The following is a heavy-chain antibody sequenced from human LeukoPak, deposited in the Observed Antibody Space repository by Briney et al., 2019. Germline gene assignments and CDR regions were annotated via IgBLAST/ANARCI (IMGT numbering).Heavy chain of an antibody. CDR3: ARWPYSSSYYFDY. D-gene: IGHD6-6*01. CDR1: GFTFSDYN. Sequence: PGGSLRLSCAASGFTFSDYNMNWVRQSPEKGLEWVSSITSGTTYIYYADSVRGRFTFSRDNAKNSLYLQMNSLRAEDTAVYYCARWPYSSSYYFDYWGQGTLVTVSS. J-gene: IGHJ4*02. V-gene: IGHV3-21*01. CDR2: ITSGTTYI.